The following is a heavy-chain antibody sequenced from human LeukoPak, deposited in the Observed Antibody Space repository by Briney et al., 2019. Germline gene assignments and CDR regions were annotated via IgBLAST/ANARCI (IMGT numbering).Heavy chain of an antibody. V-gene: IGHV1-3*03. D-gene: IGHD3-22*01. CDR3: ARMSYYDNSGDNWFDP. CDR2: INAGNGNT. Sequence: ASVKVPCKASGYTFTSYAMHWVRQAPGQRLEWMGWINAGNGNTKYSQEFQGRVTITRNTSISTAYMELSSLRSEDTAVYYCARMSYYDNSGDNWFDPWGQGTLVTVSS. CDR1: GYTFTSYA. J-gene: IGHJ5*02.